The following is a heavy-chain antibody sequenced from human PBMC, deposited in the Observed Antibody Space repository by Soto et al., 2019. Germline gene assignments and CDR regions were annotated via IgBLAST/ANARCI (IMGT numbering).Heavy chain of an antibody. Sequence: EVQLLESGGGLVQPGGSLRLSCAASGFTFSSYAMSWVRQAPGKGLEWVSAISGSGGSTYYADSVKGRFTISRDNSKNTLYLQMNSLRAKDTAVYYCAKSRYYGSGSYADYWGQGTLVTVSS. V-gene: IGHV3-23*01. D-gene: IGHD3-10*01. CDR3: AKSRYYGSGSYADY. J-gene: IGHJ4*02. CDR1: GFTFSSYA. CDR2: ISGSGGST.